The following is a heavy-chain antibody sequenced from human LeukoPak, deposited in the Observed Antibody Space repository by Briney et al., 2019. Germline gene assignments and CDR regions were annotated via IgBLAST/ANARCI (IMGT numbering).Heavy chain of an antibody. V-gene: IGHV4-39*07. CDR2: IYYSGST. Sequence: PSETLSLTCTVSGGSISSSSYYWGWIRQPPGKGLEWIGSIYYSGSTNYNPSLKSRVSISVDTSKNQFSLKLRSVTAADTAVYYCATSSGWYERNTWGGWFDPWGQGTLVTVSS. CDR1: GGSISSSSYY. CDR3: ATSSGWYERNTWGGWFDP. J-gene: IGHJ5*02. D-gene: IGHD6-19*01.